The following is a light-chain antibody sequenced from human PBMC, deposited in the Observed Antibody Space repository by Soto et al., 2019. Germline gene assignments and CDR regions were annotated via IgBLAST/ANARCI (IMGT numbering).Light chain of an antibody. V-gene: IGLV2-8*01. CDR1: SSDVGGYNS. CDR3: SSYGGSNHLV. CDR2: EVS. J-gene: IGLJ2*01. Sequence: QSALTQPPSASGSPGQSVTISCSGTSSDVGGYNSVSWYQQHPGKAPKLMIYEVSKRPSGVPDRFSGSKSGNTASLTVSGVQAEDEADYYCSSYGGSNHLVFGGGTKLTVL.